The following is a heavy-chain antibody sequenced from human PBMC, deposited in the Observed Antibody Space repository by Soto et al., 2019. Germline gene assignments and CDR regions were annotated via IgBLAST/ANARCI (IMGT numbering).Heavy chain of an antibody. D-gene: IGHD2-8*01. V-gene: IGHV1-18*01. J-gene: IGHJ2*01. Sequence: GLEWMGWISANNGNTNYAQKLQGRVTMTTDPSTSTAYMELSSLRSEDTAVYYCARGRRMRFFFQAEDGIRDTVPVSAFLLNRSSDL. CDR3: ARGRRMRFFFQAEDGIRDTVPVSAFLLNRSSDL. CDR2: ISANNGNT.